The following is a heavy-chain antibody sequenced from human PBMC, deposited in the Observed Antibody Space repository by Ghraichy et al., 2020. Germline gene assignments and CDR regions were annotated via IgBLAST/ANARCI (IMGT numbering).Heavy chain of an antibody. CDR3: ARDASYYDILTGHRGSGGMDV. CDR1: GGSISSYY. V-gene: IGHV4-59*01. CDR2: IYYSGST. J-gene: IGHJ6*02. D-gene: IGHD3-9*01. Sequence: SETLSLTCTVSGGSISSYYWSWIRQPPGKGLEWIGYIYYSGSTNYNPSLKSRVTISVDTSKNQFSLKLSSVTAADTAVYYCARDASYYDILTGHRGSGGMDVWGQGTTVTVSS.